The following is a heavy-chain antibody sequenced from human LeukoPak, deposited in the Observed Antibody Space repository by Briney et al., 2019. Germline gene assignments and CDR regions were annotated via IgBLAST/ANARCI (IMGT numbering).Heavy chain of an antibody. CDR3: ARDRMGGSFDY. CDR1: GFAFSPYA. Sequence: PGGSLRLSCAASGFAFSPYAMNWVRQAPGKGLEWVSFITGDSNTTYYADSMKGRFTVSRDNAENSLYLQMNSLSAEDTAVYYCARDRMGGSFDYWGQGTLVTVSS. D-gene: IGHD2-15*01. CDR2: ITGDSNTT. J-gene: IGHJ4*02. V-gene: IGHV3-48*01.